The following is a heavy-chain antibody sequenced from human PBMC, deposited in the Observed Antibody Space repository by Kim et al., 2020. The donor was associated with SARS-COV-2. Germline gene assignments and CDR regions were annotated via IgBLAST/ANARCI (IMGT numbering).Heavy chain of an antibody. V-gene: IGHV4-39*01. CDR1: GGSISSSSYY. CDR2: MYYSGST. Sequence: SETLSLTCTVSGGSISSSSYYWGWIRQPPGKGLEWIGSMYYSGSTYYKPSLKSRVTISVETSENQFSLKLSSVTAADTALYYCARQLVAVAPNAFDIWGQGTMVTVSS. D-gene: IGHD6-19*01. CDR3: ARQLVAVAPNAFDI. J-gene: IGHJ3*02.